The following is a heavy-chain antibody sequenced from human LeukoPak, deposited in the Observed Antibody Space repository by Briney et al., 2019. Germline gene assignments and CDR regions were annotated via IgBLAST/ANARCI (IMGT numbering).Heavy chain of an antibody. D-gene: IGHD4-17*01. CDR2: ISWDGGST. CDR3: AKQHDYGDYFFDY. V-gene: IGHV3-43D*03. Sequence: PGGSLRLSCAASGFTFDDYAMHWVRHAPGKGLEWVSLISWDGGSTYYADSVKGRFTISRDNSKNSLYLQMNSLRAEDTALYYCAKQHDYGDYFFDYWGQGTLVTVSS. CDR1: GFTFDDYA. J-gene: IGHJ4*02.